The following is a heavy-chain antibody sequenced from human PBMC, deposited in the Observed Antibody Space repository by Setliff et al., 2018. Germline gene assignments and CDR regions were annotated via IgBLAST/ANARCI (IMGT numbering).Heavy chain of an antibody. Sequence: GGSLRLSCAACGFTFRGSAMRWVRQAPGKGLEWVSPMRACGKDVHYVDSVKGRFTISRDNSKNTLYLQMNSLRAEDTAVYYCCSGSYLFVYWGQGSLVTVSS. V-gene: IGHV3-23*05. CDR2: MRACGKDV. D-gene: IGHD1-26*01. CDR3: CSGSYLFVY. J-gene: IGHJ4*02. CDR1: GFTFRGSA.